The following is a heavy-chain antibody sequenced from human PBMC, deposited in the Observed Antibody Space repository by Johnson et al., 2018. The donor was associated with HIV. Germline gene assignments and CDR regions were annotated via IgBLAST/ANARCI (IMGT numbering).Heavy chain of an antibody. V-gene: IGHV3-23*03. Sequence: VQLVESGGGLVQPGRSLRLSCAASGFSFDDYSMHWVRQAPGKGLEWVSVIYSGDSTNYADSVTGRFTISRDNSKNTLYLQMNSLRAEDTAVYYCARGEQWSLLGAFDIWGQGIMVTVSS. CDR2: IYSGDST. CDR3: ARGEQWSLLGAFDI. D-gene: IGHD6-19*01. CDR1: GFSFDDYS. J-gene: IGHJ3*02.